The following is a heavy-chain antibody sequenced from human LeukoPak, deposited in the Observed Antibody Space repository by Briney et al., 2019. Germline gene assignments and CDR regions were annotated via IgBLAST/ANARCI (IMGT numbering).Heavy chain of an antibody. CDR3: AKALRYFDWSSPSFDP. D-gene: IGHD3-9*01. CDR1: GFTFDDYA. CDR2: ISGDGGST. J-gene: IGHJ5*02. Sequence: GGSLRLSCAASGFTFDDYAMHWVRQAPGKGLEWVSLISGDGGSTYYADSVKGRFTISRDNSKNSLYLQMNSLRTEDTALYYCAKALRYFDWSSPSFDPWGQGTLVTVSS. V-gene: IGHV3-43*02.